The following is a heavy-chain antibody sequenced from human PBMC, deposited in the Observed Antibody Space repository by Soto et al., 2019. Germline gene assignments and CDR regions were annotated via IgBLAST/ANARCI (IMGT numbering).Heavy chain of an antibody. Sequence: GGSLRLSCAASGFTFSYYGMHWVRQTPGKGLEWVAVIWYDGSNKYYVDSVKGRFTVSRDNSKNTLYLEMSRLRADDTGFYYCERNSVQTAAANWFDSWGQGT. CDR3: ERNSVQTAAANWFDS. V-gene: IGHV3-33*01. D-gene: IGHD6-13*01. CDR2: IWYDGSNK. CDR1: GFTFSYYG. J-gene: IGHJ5*01.